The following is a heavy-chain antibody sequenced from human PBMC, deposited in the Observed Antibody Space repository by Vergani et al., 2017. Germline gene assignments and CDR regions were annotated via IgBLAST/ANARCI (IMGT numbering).Heavy chain of an antibody. Sequence: QVQLQQWGAGLLKPSETLSLTCAVYGGSFSGYYWSWIRQPPGKGLEWIGYIYYSGSTYYNPSLKSRVTISVDTSKNQFSLKLSSVTAADTAVYYCASYGDYGGLGYWGQGTLVTVSS. J-gene: IGHJ4*02. D-gene: IGHD4-17*01. V-gene: IGHV4-34*01. CDR3: ASYGDYGGLGY. CDR2: IYYSGST. CDR1: GGSFSGYY.